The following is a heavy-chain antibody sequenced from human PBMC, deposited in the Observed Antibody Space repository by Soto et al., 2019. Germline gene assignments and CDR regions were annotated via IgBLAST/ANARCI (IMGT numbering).Heavy chain of an antibody. J-gene: IGHJ5*02. CDR2: IIPMFGRT. CDR1: GGTFSSFA. CDR3: ARGDTHQLLRGCLDP. V-gene: IGHV1-69*01. D-gene: IGHD2-2*01. Sequence: QVQLVQSGAEVKKPGSSVNVSCKASGGTFSSFAFSWVRQAPGQGLEWMGDIIPMFGRTNYAQKFQGRDTITADESTFTAFMELSSLTSDDTAVYYCARGDTHQLLRGCLDPWGQGTLVFVSS.